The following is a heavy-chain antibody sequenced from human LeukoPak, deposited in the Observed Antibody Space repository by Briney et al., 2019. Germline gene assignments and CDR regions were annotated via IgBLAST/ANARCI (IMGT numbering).Heavy chain of an antibody. J-gene: IGHJ4*02. D-gene: IGHD4-17*01. Sequence: PGGSLRLSCAASGFTFSDYYMSWIRQAPGKGLEWVSYISSSGSTIYYADSVKGRFTISRDNAKNSLYLQMNSLRAEDTAAYYCAKDYIERGDYSFGIFDYWGQGTLVTVSS. CDR2: ISSSGSTI. CDR1: GFTFSDYY. CDR3: AKDYIERGDYSFGIFDY. V-gene: IGHV3-11*01.